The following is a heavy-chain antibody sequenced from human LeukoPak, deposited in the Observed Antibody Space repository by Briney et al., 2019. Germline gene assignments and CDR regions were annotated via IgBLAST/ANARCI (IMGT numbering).Heavy chain of an antibody. Sequence: SETLSLTCTVSGGSISSYYWTWIRQPPGKGLEWIGYIHYSGSTNYKASLKSRVTISLDTSKNQFSLRMTSVTAADTAVYYCARGGGPPSYLDFWGQGTLVTVSS. CDR3: ARGGGPPSYLDF. CDR2: IHYSGST. J-gene: IGHJ4*02. D-gene: IGHD3-16*01. V-gene: IGHV4-59*01. CDR1: GGSISSYY.